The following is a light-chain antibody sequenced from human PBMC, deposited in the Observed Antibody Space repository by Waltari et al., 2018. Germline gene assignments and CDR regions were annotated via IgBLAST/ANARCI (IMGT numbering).Light chain of an antibody. J-gene: IGLJ2*01. CDR3: SSYTSSSTVV. CDR2: EVS. V-gene: IGLV2-14*01. Sequence: QSALTQPASVSGSPGQSITIYCTATSSDAGGYNYVSWYHQHPGTAPKLMISEVSKRPSGVSNRFSGSKSGNTASLTISGLQAEDEADYYCSSYTSSSTVVFGGGTKLTVL. CDR1: SSDAGGYNY.